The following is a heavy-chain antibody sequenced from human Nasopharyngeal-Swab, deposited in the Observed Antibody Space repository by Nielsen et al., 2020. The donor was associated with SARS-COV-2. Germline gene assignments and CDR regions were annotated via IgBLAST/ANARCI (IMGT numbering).Heavy chain of an antibody. J-gene: IGHJ4*02. Sequence: LKISCAASRFTFSSYLMSWVRPAPGKGLEWVANIKQDGSEKYYADSVKGRFTIARDNSKTTLYLQMNRLRAEDTAVYYCAKADPIWEGFDYWGQGTLVTVSS. CDR1: RFTFSSYL. D-gene: IGHD1-26*01. CDR3: AKADPIWEGFDY. V-gene: IGHV3-7*01. CDR2: IKQDGSEK.